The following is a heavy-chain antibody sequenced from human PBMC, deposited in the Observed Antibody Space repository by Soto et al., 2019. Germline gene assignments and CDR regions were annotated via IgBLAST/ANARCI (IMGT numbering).Heavy chain of an antibody. CDR3: ARAIDYIHLDI. CDR1: GFSVSSNY. CDR2: IYSGGST. V-gene: IGHV3-53*01. J-gene: IGHJ3*02. D-gene: IGHD4-4*01. Sequence: EAQVVESGGGLVQPGGSLRLSCAASGFSVSSNYMSWVRQAPGKGLEWVSVIYSGGSTYYADSVKGRFTISRDNSKNTLYLQMNSLRAEDTAVYSCARAIDYIHLDIWGQGTMVTVSS.